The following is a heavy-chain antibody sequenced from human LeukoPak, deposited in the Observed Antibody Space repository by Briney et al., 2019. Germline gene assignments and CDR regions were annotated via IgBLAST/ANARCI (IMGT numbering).Heavy chain of an antibody. Sequence: PSETLSLTCTVSGGSISSGGYYWSWIRQHPGQGLEWIGYIYYSGSTYYNPSLKSRVTISVDTSKNQFSLKLSSVTAADTAVYYCARGCSGGSCYSSRPFDYWGQGTLVTVSS. CDR1: GGSISSGGYY. V-gene: IGHV4-31*03. CDR3: ARGCSGGSCYSSRPFDY. J-gene: IGHJ4*02. D-gene: IGHD2-15*01. CDR2: IYYSGST.